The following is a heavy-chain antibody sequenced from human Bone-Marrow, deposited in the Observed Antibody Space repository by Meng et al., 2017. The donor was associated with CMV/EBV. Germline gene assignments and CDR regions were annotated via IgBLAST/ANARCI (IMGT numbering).Heavy chain of an antibody. CDR2: IKQDGSEK. V-gene: IGHV3-7*01. CDR1: GFTFSSYA. J-gene: IGHJ4*02. D-gene: IGHD3-22*01. Sequence: GESLKISCAASGFTFSSYAMSWVRQAPGKGLEWVANIKQDGSEKYYVDSVKGRFTISRDNAKNSLYLQMNSLRAEDTAVYYCARSRSSGYLNYWGQGTLVTVSS. CDR3: ARSRSSGYLNY.